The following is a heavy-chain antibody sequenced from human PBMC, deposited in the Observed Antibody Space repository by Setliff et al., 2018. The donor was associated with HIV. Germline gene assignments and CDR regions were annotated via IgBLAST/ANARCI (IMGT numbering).Heavy chain of an antibody. Sequence: GESLKISCAASGFTFSSFAMHWARQAPGKGLEWVAAISYDGSNKYYADSVKGRFTISRDKSKNTLYLQMNSLRVEDTAVYYCARDLAGTPYYYYGMDVWGQGTTVTVSS. V-gene: IGHV3-30-3*01. CDR3: ARDLAGTPYYYYGMDV. D-gene: IGHD3-10*01. CDR1: GFTFSSFA. J-gene: IGHJ6*02. CDR2: ISYDGSNK.